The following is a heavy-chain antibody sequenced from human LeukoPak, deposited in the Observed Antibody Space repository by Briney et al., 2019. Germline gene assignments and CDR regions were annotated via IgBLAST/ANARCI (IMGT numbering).Heavy chain of an antibody. Sequence: GTAVKVSCKASGFTFTSSAVQWGRQARGQRLEWIGWIVVGSGNTNYAQKFQERVTITRDRSTSTAYMELSSLRSEDTAVYYCAADQGATDFQHWGQGTLVTVSS. CDR1: GFTFTSSA. CDR3: AADQGATDFQH. V-gene: IGHV1-58*01. J-gene: IGHJ1*01. CDR2: IVVGSGNT. D-gene: IGHD1-26*01.